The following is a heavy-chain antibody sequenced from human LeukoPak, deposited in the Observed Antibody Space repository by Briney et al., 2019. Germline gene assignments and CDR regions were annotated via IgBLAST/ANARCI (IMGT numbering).Heavy chain of an antibody. V-gene: IGHV1-8*01. CDR1: GYTFTSYD. J-gene: IGHJ6*03. CDR3: ARGGHRYYYDSSGYGDYYSYMDV. D-gene: IGHD3-22*01. CDR2: MNPNSGNT. Sequence: GASVKVSCKASGYTFTSYDINWVRQATGQGLEWMGWMNPNSGNTVYAQKFEGRVTMTRNSSISTAYMELSSLRSEDRAVYYCARGGHRYYYDSSGYGDYYSYMDVWGKGTTVTVSS.